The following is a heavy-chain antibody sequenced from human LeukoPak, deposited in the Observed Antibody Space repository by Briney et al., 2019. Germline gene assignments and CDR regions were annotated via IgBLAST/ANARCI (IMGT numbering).Heavy chain of an antibody. D-gene: IGHD2-8*01. CDR2: IYYSGST. Sequence: SETLSLTCTVSGGSISSSKYYWSWIRQPPGKGLEWIGYIYYSGSTNYNPSLKSRVTISVDTSKNQFSLKLSSVTAADTAVYYCARHGVVATTSSYNWFDPWGQGTLVTVSS. V-gene: IGHV4-61*05. CDR3: ARHGVVATTSSYNWFDP. CDR1: GGSISSSKYY. J-gene: IGHJ5*02.